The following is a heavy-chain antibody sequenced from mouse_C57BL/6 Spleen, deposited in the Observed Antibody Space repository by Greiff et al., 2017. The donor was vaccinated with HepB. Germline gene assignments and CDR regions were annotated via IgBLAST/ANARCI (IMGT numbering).Heavy chain of an antibody. D-gene: IGHD2-3*01. V-gene: IGHV1-19*01. J-gene: IGHJ4*01. Sequence: VQLKQSGPVLVKPGASVKMSCKASGYTFTDYYMNWVKQSHGKSLEWIGVINPYNGGTSYNQKFKGKATLTVDKSSSTAYMELNSLTSEDSAVYYCALGEGYFYAMDYWGQGTSVTVAS. CDR2: INPYNGGT. CDR3: ALGEGYFYAMDY. CDR1: GYTFTDYY.